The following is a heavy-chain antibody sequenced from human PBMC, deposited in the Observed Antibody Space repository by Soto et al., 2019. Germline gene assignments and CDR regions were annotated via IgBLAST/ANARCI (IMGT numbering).Heavy chain of an antibody. Sequence: GGSLRLSCAASAFTFNNYAMSWVRQAPGKGLEWVSGIGGSGRTTYYADSVEGRFTISRDNSNNTLFLQMNSLRAEDTAVYYCAKSRYSDSSGDFYDYWGQGTLVTVSS. CDR3: AKSRYSDSSGDFYDY. J-gene: IGHJ4*02. CDR1: AFTFNNYA. V-gene: IGHV3-23*01. D-gene: IGHD3-22*01. CDR2: IGGSGRTT.